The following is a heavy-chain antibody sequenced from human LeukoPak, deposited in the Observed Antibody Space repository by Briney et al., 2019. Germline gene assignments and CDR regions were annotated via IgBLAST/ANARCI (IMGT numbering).Heavy chain of an antibody. Sequence: PSETLSLTCTVSGYSISSGYYWGWIRQPPGKGLEWIGSIYHSGSTYYNPSLKSRVTISVDTSKNQFSLKLSSVTAADTAVYYCARDYDAFDIWGQGTMVTVSS. CDR1: GYSISSGYY. CDR2: IYHSGST. J-gene: IGHJ3*02. CDR3: ARDYDAFDI. V-gene: IGHV4-38-2*02.